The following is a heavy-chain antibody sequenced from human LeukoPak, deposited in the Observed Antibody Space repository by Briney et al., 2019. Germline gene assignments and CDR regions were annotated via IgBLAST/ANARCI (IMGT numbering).Heavy chain of an antibody. CDR2: ISSSSSYI. Sequence: PGGSLGLSCAASGFTFSTYNMNWVRQAPGKGLEWVSSISSSSSYIFYADSVKGRFTISRDNAKNSLFLQMNSLRPEDTAVYYCARDEMVRGVTPNWFDPWGQGTLVTVSS. D-gene: IGHD3-10*01. V-gene: IGHV3-21*01. CDR1: GFTFSTYN. CDR3: ARDEMVRGVTPNWFDP. J-gene: IGHJ5*02.